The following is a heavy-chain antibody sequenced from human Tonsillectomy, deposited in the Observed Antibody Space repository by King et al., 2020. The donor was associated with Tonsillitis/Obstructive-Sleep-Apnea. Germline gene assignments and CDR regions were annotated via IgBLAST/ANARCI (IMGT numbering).Heavy chain of an antibody. V-gene: IGHV3-43*01. CDR1: GFTFDDYA. Sequence: VQLVESGGVVVQPGGSLRLSCAASGFTFDDYAIHWVRQAPGKGLEWVSLITWDGGDTYYADSVKGRFTISRDNSRNSLYLQMNSLRTEDTALYYCTNDLDGGGGGYEADGYDIWGQGTMVTVSS. CDR3: TNDLDGGGGGYEADGYDI. D-gene: IGHD5-12*01. J-gene: IGHJ3*02. CDR2: ITWDGGDT.